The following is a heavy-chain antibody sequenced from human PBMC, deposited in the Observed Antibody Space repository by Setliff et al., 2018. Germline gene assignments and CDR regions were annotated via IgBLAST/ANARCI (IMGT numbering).Heavy chain of an antibody. D-gene: IGHD6-13*01. CDR3: ARAAGYSSSWYNYYYGMDV. V-gene: IGHV4-39*01. CDR2: IYYSGST. J-gene: IGHJ6*02. CDR1: GGSIRSSSYY. Sequence: SETLSLTCTVSGGSIRSSSYYWGWIRQPPGKGLEWIGSIYYSGSTYYHPSLKSRVTISVDTSKNQFSLTLSSVTAAYTAVYYGARAAGYSSSWYNYYYGMDVWGQGTTVTVSS.